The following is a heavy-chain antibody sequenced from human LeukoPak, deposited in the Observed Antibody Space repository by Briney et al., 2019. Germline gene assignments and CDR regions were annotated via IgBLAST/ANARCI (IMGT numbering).Heavy chain of an antibody. CDR3: ARDTETYYYDSSGYSHFDY. CDR2: ISSSSSYI. D-gene: IGHD3-22*01. Sequence: GGSLRLSCAASGFTFSSYSMNWVRQAPGKGLEWVSSISSSSSYIYYADSVKGRFTISRDNAKNSLCLQMNSLRAEDTAVYYCARDTETYYYDSSGYSHFDYWGQGTLVTVSS. J-gene: IGHJ4*02. V-gene: IGHV3-21*01. CDR1: GFTFSSYS.